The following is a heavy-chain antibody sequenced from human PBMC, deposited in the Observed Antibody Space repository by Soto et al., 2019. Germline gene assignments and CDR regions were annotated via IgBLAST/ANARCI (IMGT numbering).Heavy chain of an antibody. V-gene: IGHV4-39*01. Sequence: SETLSLTCTVSGDSITNNNFYWGWVRQPPGKGLDWIGNIYYLGNTFCNPSLRSRVTISADTSKNQFSLNLSSVTAADTAVYYCARMSPSELGNYYGMDVWGQGTTVT. J-gene: IGHJ6*02. CDR3: ARMSPSELGNYYGMDV. CDR1: GDSITNNNFY. CDR2: IYYLGNT. D-gene: IGHD7-27*01.